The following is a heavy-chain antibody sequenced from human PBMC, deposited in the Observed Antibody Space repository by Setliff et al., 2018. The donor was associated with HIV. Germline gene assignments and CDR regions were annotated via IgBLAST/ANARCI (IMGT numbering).Heavy chain of an antibody. CDR2: IYTSGST. CDR1: GGSISSGSYY. V-gene: IGHV4-61*02. J-gene: IGHJ4*02. Sequence: SETLSLTCTVSGGSISSGSYYWSWIRQPAGKGLEWIGRIYTSGSTYYNPSLNSRVTISVDASKNQFSLKLSSVTAAGTAVYYCASLPPLYDSSGYYFDYWGQGTLVTVSS. D-gene: IGHD3-22*01. CDR3: ASLPPLYDSSGYYFDY.